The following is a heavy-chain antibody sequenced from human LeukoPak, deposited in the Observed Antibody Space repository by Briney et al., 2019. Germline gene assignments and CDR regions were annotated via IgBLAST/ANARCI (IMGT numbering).Heavy chain of an antibody. CDR2: IKQDGSEK. CDR3: AKYLVPAAAKEADVAFDI. CDR1: GFTFSSYW. J-gene: IGHJ3*02. Sequence: GGSLRLSCAASGFTFSSYWMSWVRQAPGKGLEWVANIKQDGSEKYYVDSVKGRFTISRDNSKNTLYLQMNSLRAEDTAVYYCAKYLVPAAAKEADVAFDIWGQGTMVTVSS. D-gene: IGHD2-2*01. V-gene: IGHV3-7*03.